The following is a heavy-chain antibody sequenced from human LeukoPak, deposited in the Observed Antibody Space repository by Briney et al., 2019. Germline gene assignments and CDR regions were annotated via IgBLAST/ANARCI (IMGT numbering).Heavy chain of an antibody. D-gene: IGHD2-2*01. CDR3: ARDGEGSSSMDYYYGMDV. J-gene: IGHJ6*02. CDR2: ISSSSSYI. V-gene: IGHV3-21*01. CDR1: GFTFSSYS. Sequence: GGSLRLSCAASGFTFSSYSMNWVRQAPGKGLEWVSSISSSSSYIYYADSVKGRFTISRDNAKNSLYLQMNSLRAEDTAVYYCARDGEGSSSMDYYYGMDVWSQGTTVTVSS.